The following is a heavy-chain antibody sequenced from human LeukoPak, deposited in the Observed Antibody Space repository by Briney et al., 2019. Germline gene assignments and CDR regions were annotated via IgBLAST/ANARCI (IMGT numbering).Heavy chain of an antibody. CDR3: TTDYYDSDFDY. J-gene: IGHJ4*02. D-gene: IGHD3-22*01. CDR2: IKSKTDGGTT. Sequence: GGSLRLSCAASGFTFSNAWMSWVRQAPEKGLEWVGRIKSKTDGGTTDYAAPVKGRFTISRDDSKNTLYLQMNSLKTEDTAVYYCTTDYYDSDFDYWGQGTLVTVSS. CDR1: GFTFSNAW. V-gene: IGHV3-15*01.